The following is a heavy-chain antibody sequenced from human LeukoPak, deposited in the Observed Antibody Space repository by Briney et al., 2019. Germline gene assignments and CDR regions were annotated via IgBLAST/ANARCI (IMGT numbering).Heavy chain of an antibody. CDR2: ISYDGSNK. V-gene: IGHV3-30*18. CDR1: GFTFSSYG. Sequence: PGGSLRLSCAASGFTFSSYGMHWVRQAPGKGLEWVAVISYDGSNKYYADSVKGRFTISRDNSKNTLYLQMNSLRAEDTAIYYCAKRGSGWYLDYWGQGTLVTVSS. D-gene: IGHD6-19*01. CDR3: AKRGSGWYLDY. J-gene: IGHJ4*02.